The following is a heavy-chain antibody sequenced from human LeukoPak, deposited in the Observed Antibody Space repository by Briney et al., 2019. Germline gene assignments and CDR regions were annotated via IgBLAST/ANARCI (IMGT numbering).Heavy chain of an antibody. J-gene: IGHJ6*04. CDR1: GGSLSSGDYY. V-gene: IGHV4-30-4*01. CDR2: IYYSGST. CDR3: ASYYASGVSAYNYYGMDV. D-gene: IGHD3-10*01. Sequence: PSETLSLTCTVSGGSLSSGDYYWSWIRQPPGKGLEWIGYIYYSGSTYYNPSLKSRVTISVDTSKNQFSLKLSSVTAADTAVYYCASYYASGVSAYNYYGMDVWGKGTTVTVSS.